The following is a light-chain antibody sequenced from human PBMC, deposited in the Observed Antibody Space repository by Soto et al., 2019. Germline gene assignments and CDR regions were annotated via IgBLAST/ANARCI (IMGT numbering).Light chain of an antibody. CDR3: QQYVSSPAT. CDR1: QSLSSTN. V-gene: IGKV3-20*01. CDR2: DIS. Sequence: EIELTQSPGTLSLSPGERATLSCRASQSLSSTNLAWYHQKSGQAPRLLIFDISSRATGIPDRFSGSGSGTDFTLTISRLEPEDFAGYYCQQYVSSPATFVQATRLDLK. J-gene: IGKJ1*01.